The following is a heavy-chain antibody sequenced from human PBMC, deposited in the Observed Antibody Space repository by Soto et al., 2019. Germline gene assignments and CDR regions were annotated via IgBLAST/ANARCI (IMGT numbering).Heavy chain of an antibody. V-gene: IGHV1-3*01. CDR2: MNPGNGNT. D-gene: IGHD3-10*01. Sequence: QVQLVQSGAEVKKPGASVKVSCKASGYTFSNFAMHWVRQAPGQRLEWMGWMNPGNGNTKYSQTFQGRVTITRDTSASTAYMELSSLRSEDTAVYYCARAVARGVKTIYYYYGMDVWAKGPRSPSP. J-gene: IGHJ6*02. CDR3: ARAVARGVKTIYYYYGMDV. CDR1: GYTFSNFA.